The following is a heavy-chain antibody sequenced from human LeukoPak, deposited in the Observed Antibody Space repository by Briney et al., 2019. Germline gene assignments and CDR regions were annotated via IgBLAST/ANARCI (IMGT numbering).Heavy chain of an antibody. V-gene: IGHV5-51*01. CDR2: IYPGDSDT. CDR3: ARLNDYGSGILLGY. D-gene: IGHD3-10*01. Sequence: GESLKISCKGSGYTFTNYWIAWVRQMPGKGLEWMGIIYPGDSDTRYSPSFQGQVIISADKSIRTAYLQWSSLKASDTAMYYCARLNDYGSGILLGYWGQGTLVTVSS. CDR1: GYTFTNYW. J-gene: IGHJ4*02.